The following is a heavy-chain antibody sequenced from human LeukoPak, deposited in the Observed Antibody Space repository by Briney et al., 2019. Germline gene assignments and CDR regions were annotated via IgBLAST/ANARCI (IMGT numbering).Heavy chain of an antibody. CDR1: GFTFSSYS. CDR2: ISSSSSYI. V-gene: IGHV3-21*01. CDR3: ARTGDGMGYFDY. J-gene: IGHJ4*02. D-gene: IGHD7-27*01. Sequence: PGGSLRLSCAASGFTFSSYSMNWVRQAPGKGLEWVSSISSSSSYIYYADSVKGRFTISRDNAKNSLYLQMNSLRAEDTAVYYCARTGDGMGYFDYWGQGTLVTVSS.